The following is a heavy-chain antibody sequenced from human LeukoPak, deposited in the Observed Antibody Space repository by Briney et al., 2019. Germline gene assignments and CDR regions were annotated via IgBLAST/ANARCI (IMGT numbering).Heavy chain of an antibody. D-gene: IGHD5-18*01. CDR2: ISAYNGNT. J-gene: IGHJ3*02. Sequence: ASVKVSCKASGYTFTSYGISWVRQAPGQGLEWMGWISAYNGNTNYAQKLQGRVTMTTDTSTSTAYMELRSLRSDDTAVYYCARGRVVGYSYGFDAFDIWGQGTMVTVSS. CDR3: ARGRVVGYSYGFDAFDI. V-gene: IGHV1-18*01. CDR1: GYTFTSYG.